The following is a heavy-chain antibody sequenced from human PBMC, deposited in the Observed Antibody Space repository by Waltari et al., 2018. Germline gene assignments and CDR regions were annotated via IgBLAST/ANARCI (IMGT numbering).Heavy chain of an antibody. CDR1: GFTLSAPA. J-gene: IGHJ4*02. CDR3: SVGATAP. V-gene: IGHV3-73*01. Sequence: EVQLVESGGGLVQPGGSLKLSCAASGFTLSAPAVHWVRQASGKGLEWVGRIRSRAGDYATTYTVSVRGRFTISRDDSKNTAYLQLNSLKTEDTAVYYCSVGATAPWGQGTLVTVSS. D-gene: IGHD1-26*01. CDR2: IRSRAGDYAT.